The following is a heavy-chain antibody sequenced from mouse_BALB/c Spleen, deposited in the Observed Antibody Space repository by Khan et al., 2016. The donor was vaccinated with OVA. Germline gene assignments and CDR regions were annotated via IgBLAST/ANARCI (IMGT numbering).Heavy chain of an antibody. V-gene: IGHV5-6*01. CDR3: TRLAYYYESEGFAY. CDR2: VSTGGSYT. Sequence: EVQRVESGGDLVKPGGSLKLSCAASGFTFSTYGMSWVRQAPDKRLEWVATVSTGGSYTYYPDSVTGRFTISRDNAKNTLYLQMSGLRSEDTAMFYCTRLAYYYESEGFAYWGQGTLVTVSA. J-gene: IGHJ3*01. CDR1: GFTFSTYG. D-gene: IGHD1-1*01.